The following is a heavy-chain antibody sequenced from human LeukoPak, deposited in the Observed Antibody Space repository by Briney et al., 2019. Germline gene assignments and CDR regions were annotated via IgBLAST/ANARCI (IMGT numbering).Heavy chain of an antibody. D-gene: IGHD7-27*01. J-gene: IGHJ4*02. Sequence: ASVRVSCKASGYTFTSYYMHWVRQAPGQGLEWMGIINPSGGSTSYAQKFQGRVTMTRDTSTSTVYMELGSLRSEDTAVYYCARGPPNWGYDYWGPGTLVTVSS. CDR3: ARGPPNWGYDY. V-gene: IGHV1-46*01. CDR2: INPSGGST. CDR1: GYTFTSYY.